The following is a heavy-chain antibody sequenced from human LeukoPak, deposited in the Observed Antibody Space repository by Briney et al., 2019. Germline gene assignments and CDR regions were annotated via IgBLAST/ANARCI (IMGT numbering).Heavy chain of an antibody. CDR2: IYTSGST. Sequence: PSETLSLTCTVSGGSISSCYWSWIRQPAGKGLEWIGRIYTSGSTNYNPSLKSRVTMSVDTSKNQFSLKLSSVTAADTAVYYCARHPPPGGDYDFWSGYYLYYYYMDVWGKGTTVTVSS. D-gene: IGHD3-3*01. CDR1: GGSISSCY. V-gene: IGHV4-4*07. CDR3: ARHPPPGGDYDFWSGYYLYYYYMDV. J-gene: IGHJ6*03.